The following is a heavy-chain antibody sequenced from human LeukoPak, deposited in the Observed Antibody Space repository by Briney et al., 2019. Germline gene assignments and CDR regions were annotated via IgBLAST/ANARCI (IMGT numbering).Heavy chain of an antibody. CDR3: ARVYCSSTSCYRAYYYGMDV. D-gene: IGHD2-2*02. CDR1: GYTFTSYG. J-gene: IGHJ6*02. CDR2: VGAYNGNT. Sequence: ASVKVSCKASGYTFTSYGISWVRQAPGQGLEWMGWVGAYNGNTNYAQKLQGRVTMTTDTSTSTAYMELRSLRSDDTAVYYCARVYCSSTSCYRAYYYGMDVWGQGTTVTVSS. V-gene: IGHV1-18*01.